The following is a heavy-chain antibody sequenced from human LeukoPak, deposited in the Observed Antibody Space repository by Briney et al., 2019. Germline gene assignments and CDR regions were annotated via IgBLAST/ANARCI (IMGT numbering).Heavy chain of an antibody. CDR2: FDPEENKM. CDR1: GYSLTELS. D-gene: IGHD3-3*01. CDR3: ATRSGDFWSGYVN. Sequence: ASVKISCKASGYSLTELSMQWVRQAPGKGPECMGGFDPEENKMIYAQKFQGRVTMTEDTSTDTAYTELSSLRSEDTAIYYCATRSGDFWSGYVNWGQGTLVTVSS. V-gene: IGHV1-24*01. J-gene: IGHJ4*02.